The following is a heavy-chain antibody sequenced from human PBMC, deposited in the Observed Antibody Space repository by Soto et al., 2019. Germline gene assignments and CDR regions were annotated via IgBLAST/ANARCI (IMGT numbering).Heavy chain of an antibody. CDR2: IVVGSGNT. Sequence: SVKVSCKASGFTFTNSAVQWVRQARGQRLEWIGWIVVGSGNTNYAQKFQDRVTITRDMSTSTVFMELSSLRSEDTAVYYCAADKGDIHGFGNYWGPGTMVPVSS. CDR1: GFTFTNSA. CDR3: AADKGDIHGFGNY. J-gene: IGHJ4*02. D-gene: IGHD3-10*01. V-gene: IGHV1-58*01.